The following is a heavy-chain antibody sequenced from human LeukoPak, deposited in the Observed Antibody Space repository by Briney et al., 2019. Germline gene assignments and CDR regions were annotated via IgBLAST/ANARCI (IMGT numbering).Heavy chain of an antibody. Sequence: GGSLRLSCAASGFTLSKAWMSWVRQAPGRGLEWVGRIKSKTDGGTTEYAAPVKGRFTISRDDSKDTLYLQMNSLKTEDTALYYCSTVDYGDLTPAASSDYWGQGTLVTVSS. V-gene: IGHV3-15*01. D-gene: IGHD4-17*01. CDR1: GFTLSKAW. J-gene: IGHJ4*02. CDR3: STVDYGDLTPAASSDY. CDR2: IKSKTDGGTT.